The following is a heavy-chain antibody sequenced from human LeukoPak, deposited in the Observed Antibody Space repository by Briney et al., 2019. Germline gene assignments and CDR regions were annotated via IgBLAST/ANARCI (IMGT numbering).Heavy chain of an antibody. CDR3: ASPPSYDYVWGSYRF. V-gene: IGHV4-39*01. J-gene: IGHJ4*02. CDR2: IYYSGST. D-gene: IGHD3-16*02. Sequence: SETLSLTCTVSGGSISSSSYYWGWIRQPPGKGLEWIGSIYYSGSTYYNPSLKSRVTISVDTSKNQFSLKLSSVTAADTAVYYCASPPSYDYVWGSYRFWGQGTLVTVSS. CDR1: GGSISSSSYY.